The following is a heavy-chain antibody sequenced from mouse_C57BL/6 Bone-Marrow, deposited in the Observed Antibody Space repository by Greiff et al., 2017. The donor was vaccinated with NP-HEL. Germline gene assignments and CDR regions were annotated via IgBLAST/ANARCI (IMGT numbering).Heavy chain of an antibody. Sequence: EVQLVEPGGGLVKPGGSLKLSCAASGFTFSSYAMSWVRQTPEKRLEWVATISDGGSYTYYPDNVKGRFTISRANAKNNLYLQMSHLKSEDTAMYYCARVGFYYDGSRRYFDVWGTGTTVTVSS. CDR3: ARVGFYYDGSRRYFDV. CDR2: ISDGGSYT. D-gene: IGHD1-1*01. CDR1: GFTFSSYA. V-gene: IGHV5-4*01. J-gene: IGHJ1*03.